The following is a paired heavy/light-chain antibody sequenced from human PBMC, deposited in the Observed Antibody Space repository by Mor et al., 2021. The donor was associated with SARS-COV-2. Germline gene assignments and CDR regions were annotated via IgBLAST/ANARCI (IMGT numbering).Light chain of an antibody. CDR2: ENH. CDR3: GTWDDSLRGWV. J-gene: IGLJ3*02. V-gene: IGLV1-51*02. Sequence: QSVLTQPPSVSAAPGQKVTISCSGSSSNIAYSHVSWYQQLPGTAPKVLIHENHKRPSGIPDRFSGSKSGASATLGITGLQTGDEADYYCGTWDDSLRGWVFGGGTKLTVL. CDR1: SSNIAYSH.
Heavy chain of an antibody. CDR3: ARVPEVGAPLWYFDS. J-gene: IGHJ4*02. CDR1: GGSISSTSYY. D-gene: IGHD1-26*01. CDR2: IYYSGST. V-gene: IGHV4-39*07. Sequence: QLQLHGSGPGVVKPSETLSLTCTVSGGSISSTSYYWGWIRQPPGKGLEWIGNIYYSGSTLHNPSLKSRVTISVDTSKNQFSLKLSSVTAADTAVYYCARVPEVGAPLWYFDSWGQGILVTVSS.